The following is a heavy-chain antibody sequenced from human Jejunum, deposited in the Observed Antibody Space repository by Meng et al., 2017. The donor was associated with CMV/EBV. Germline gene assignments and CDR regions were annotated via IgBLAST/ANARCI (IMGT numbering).Heavy chain of an antibody. V-gene: IGHV1-18*01. CDR1: GYTFARYG. CDR2: FVNNVDT. J-gene: IGHJ4*02. D-gene: IGHD1-26*01. CDR3: ARGTPGRSYPDY. Sequence: QVHLRQSGGGVKKPGASGRVFCEASGYTFARYGISWLRQAPGQGLEWMGWFVNNVDTYSAQQFQGRVTITTDTHTSTAFMELRSLRSDDTAVYYCARGTPGRSYPDYWGQGTLVTVSS.